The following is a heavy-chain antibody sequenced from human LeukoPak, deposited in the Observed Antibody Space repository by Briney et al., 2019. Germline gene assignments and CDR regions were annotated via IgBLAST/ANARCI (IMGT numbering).Heavy chain of an antibody. CDR2: IYYSGST. J-gene: IGHJ3*02. CDR1: GGSISSGGYY. V-gene: IGHV4-31*03. CDR3: ARDPPYYDSSGRDDAFDI. Sequence: SDTLSLTCTVSGGSISSGGYYWSWIRQHPGKGLEWIGYIYYSGSTYYNPSLKSRVTISVDTSKNQFSLKLSSVTAADTAVYYCARDPPYYDSSGRDDAFDIWGQGTMVTVSS. D-gene: IGHD3-22*01.